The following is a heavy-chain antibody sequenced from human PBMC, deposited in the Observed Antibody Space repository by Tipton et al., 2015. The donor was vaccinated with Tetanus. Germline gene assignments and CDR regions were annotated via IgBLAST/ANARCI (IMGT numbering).Heavy chain of an antibody. CDR2: INPNGGNT. D-gene: IGHD3-16*02. Sequence: QVQLVQSGAEVKRPGASVKVSCKASGYTFTNYFLHWIRQAPGQGLEWMGRINPNGGNTRRAQNFQDRVTLTRDTSTGTAYMEVNGLRSDDTAVYYCATKTQFGRGIILHGNFDLWGQGTMVIVSS. CDR3: ATKTQFGRGIILHGNFDL. CDR1: GYTFTNYF. V-gene: IGHV1-46*01. J-gene: IGHJ3*01.